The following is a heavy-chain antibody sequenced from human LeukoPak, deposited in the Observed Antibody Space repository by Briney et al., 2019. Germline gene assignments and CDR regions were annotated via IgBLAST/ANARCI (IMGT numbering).Heavy chain of an antibody. D-gene: IGHD3-3*01. CDR1: GGSLSSGDYY. CDR3: ARDSDFWSGYYYFDY. V-gene: IGHV4-30-4*08. CDR2: IYYSGST. J-gene: IGHJ4*02. Sequence: SETLSLTCTVSGGSLSSGDYYWSWIRRPPGKGLEWIGYIYYSGSTYYNPSLKSRVTISVDTSKNQFSLKLSSVTAADTAVYYCARDSDFWSGYYYFDYWGQGTLVTVSS.